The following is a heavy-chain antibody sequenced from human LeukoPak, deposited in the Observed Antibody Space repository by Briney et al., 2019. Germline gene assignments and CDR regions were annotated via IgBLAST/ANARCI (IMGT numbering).Heavy chain of an antibody. Sequence: TSETLSLTCTVSGGSISSGGYYWSWIRQHPGKGLEWIGYIYYSGSTYYNPSLKSRVTISVDTSKNQFSLKLSSVTAADTAVYYCARALYGSGSYYYDYWGQGTLVTVSS. CDR2: IYYSGST. D-gene: IGHD3-10*01. CDR1: GGSISSGGYY. V-gene: IGHV4-31*03. J-gene: IGHJ4*02. CDR3: ARALYGSGSYYYDY.